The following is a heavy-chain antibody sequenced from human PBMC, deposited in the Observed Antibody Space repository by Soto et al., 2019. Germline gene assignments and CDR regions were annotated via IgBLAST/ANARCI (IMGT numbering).Heavy chain of an antibody. D-gene: IGHD3-22*01. CDR3: ARGALYYDGYYGMDV. CDR1: GYTFTGYY. Sequence: ASVKVSCKASGYTFTGYYMHSVRQAPGQGLEWMGWINPNSGGTNYAQKFQGRVTMARDTSISTAYMELSRLRSDDTAVYYCARGALYYDGYYGMDVWGQGTTVTVSS. J-gene: IGHJ6*02. CDR2: INPNSGGT. V-gene: IGHV1-2*02.